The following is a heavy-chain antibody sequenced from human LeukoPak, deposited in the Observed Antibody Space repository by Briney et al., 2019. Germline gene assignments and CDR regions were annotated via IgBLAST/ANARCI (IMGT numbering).Heavy chain of an antibody. J-gene: IGHJ5*02. CDR3: ARQIVAGWFDP. CDR1: GVSIGSSNYY. D-gene: IGHD2-15*01. V-gene: IGHV4-39*01. CDR2: VSYRGST. Sequence: SETLSLTCSVSGVSIGSSNYYWGWIRQPPGKWLEWIGSVSYRGSTYYNSSLKSRVNISVDTSKNQFSLNLNSVTAADTAVYFCARQIVAGWFDPWGQGTLVTVSS.